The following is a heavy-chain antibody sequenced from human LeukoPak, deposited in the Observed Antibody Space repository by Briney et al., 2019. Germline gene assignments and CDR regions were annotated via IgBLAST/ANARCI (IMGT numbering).Heavy chain of an antibody. CDR3: AETYYYGSGSYHLDY. J-gene: IGHJ4*02. Sequence: SVTVSCKASGGTFSSYAISWVRQAPGQELEWMGRIIPILGIANYAQRFQGRVTITADKSTSTAYMELSSLRSEDTAVYYCAETYYYGSGSYHLDYWGQGTLVTVSS. V-gene: IGHV1-69*04. D-gene: IGHD3-10*01. CDR1: GGTFSSYA. CDR2: IIPILGIA.